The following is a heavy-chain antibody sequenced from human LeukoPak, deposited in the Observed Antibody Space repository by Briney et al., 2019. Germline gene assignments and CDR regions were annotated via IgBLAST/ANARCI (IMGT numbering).Heavy chain of an antibody. J-gene: IGHJ4*02. Sequence: QPGGSLRLSCAASGFTFSSYGMHWVRQAPGKGLEWVAVIWYDGSNKYYADSVKGRFTISRDNSKNTLYLQMNSLRAEDTAVYYCAKDHVDTGFDYWGQGTLVTVSS. CDR1: GFTFSSYG. D-gene: IGHD5-18*01. CDR2: IWYDGSNK. V-gene: IGHV3-33*06. CDR3: AKDHVDTGFDY.